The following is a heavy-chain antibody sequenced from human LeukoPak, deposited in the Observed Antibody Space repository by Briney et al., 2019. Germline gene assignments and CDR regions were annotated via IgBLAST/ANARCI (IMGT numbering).Heavy chain of an antibody. D-gene: IGHD6-6*01. Sequence: EASVKVSCKVSGYTLTELSMHWVRQAPGQGLEWMGGIIPIFGTANYAQKFQGRVTITADESTSTAYMELSSLRSEDTAVYYCASGGLYSSSSDYYYYYGMDVWGQGTTVTVSS. CDR3: ASGGLYSSSSDYYYYYGMDV. V-gene: IGHV1-69*13. CDR2: IIPIFGTA. CDR1: GYTLTELS. J-gene: IGHJ6*02.